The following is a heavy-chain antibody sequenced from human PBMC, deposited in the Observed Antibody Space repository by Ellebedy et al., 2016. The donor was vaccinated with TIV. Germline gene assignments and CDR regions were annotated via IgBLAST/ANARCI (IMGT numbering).Heavy chain of an antibody. J-gene: IGHJ4*02. CDR3: ARGEDYGGNDY. CDR1: GGSISSGGYY. CDR2: IYYSGST. V-gene: IGHV4-31*03. Sequence: SETLSLTXTVSGGSISSGGYYWSWIRQHPGKGLEWIGYIYYSGSTYYNPSLKSRVTISVDTSKNQFSLKLSSVTAADTAVYYCARGEDYGGNDYWGQGTLVTVSS. D-gene: IGHD4-23*01.